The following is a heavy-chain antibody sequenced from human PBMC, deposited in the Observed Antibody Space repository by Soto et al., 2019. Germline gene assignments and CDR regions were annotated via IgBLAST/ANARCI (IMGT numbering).Heavy chain of an antibody. Sequence: QVQLVQSGDEMKKPGASVRDSCKASGYIFVNYGIAWVRQAPGQGLEWMGWISPYTGDTHSASKVQGRLAMTTDTSTSTAYMDLGSLTSDDTAVYYCAMVDNYVTPTPQDVWGQGTTVTVSS. CDR3: AMVDNYVTPTPQDV. J-gene: IGHJ6*02. D-gene: IGHD3-16*01. CDR1: GYIFVNYG. V-gene: IGHV1-18*01. CDR2: ISPYTGDT.